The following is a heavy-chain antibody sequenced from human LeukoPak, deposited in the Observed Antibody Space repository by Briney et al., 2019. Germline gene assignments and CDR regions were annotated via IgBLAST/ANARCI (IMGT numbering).Heavy chain of an antibody. CDR3: ARDLSGSGSYRPFDY. D-gene: IGHD1-26*01. Sequence: SETLSLTCTVSGGSISSGSYYWGWIRQPPGKGLEWIGSIYYSGSTYYNPSLKSRVTISVDTSKNQFSLKLSSVTAADTAVYYCARDLSGSGSYRPFDYWGQGTLVTVSS. CDR2: IYYSGST. CDR1: GGSISSGSYY. J-gene: IGHJ4*02. V-gene: IGHV4-39*07.